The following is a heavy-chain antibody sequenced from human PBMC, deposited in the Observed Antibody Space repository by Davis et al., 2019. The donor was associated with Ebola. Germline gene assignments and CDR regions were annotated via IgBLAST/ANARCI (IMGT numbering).Heavy chain of an antibody. J-gene: IGHJ3*02. CDR1: GYSFTSSW. D-gene: IGHD2-2*01. Sequence: GESLKISCKGSGYSFTSSWIGWVRQMPVKGLEWMGIIYPGDSDTRYSPSFQGQVTISADKSISTAYLQWSSLKASDTAMYYCARRDIVVVPEAFDIWGQGTMVTVSS. CDR2: IYPGDSDT. CDR3: ARRDIVVVPEAFDI. V-gene: IGHV5-51*01.